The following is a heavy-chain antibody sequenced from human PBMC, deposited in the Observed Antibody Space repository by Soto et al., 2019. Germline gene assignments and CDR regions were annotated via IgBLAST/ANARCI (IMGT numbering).Heavy chain of an antibody. J-gene: IGHJ3*02. V-gene: IGHV3-23*01. Sequence: PGGSLRLSCAASGFTFSSYAMSWVRQAPGKGLEWVSAISGSGGSTYYADSVKGRFTISRDNSKNTLYLQMNSLRAEDTAVYYCAKGRRGTMIVVVTKPHDAFDIWGQGTMVTVS. CDR1: GFTFSSYA. CDR2: ISGSGGST. CDR3: AKGRRGTMIVVVTKPHDAFDI. D-gene: IGHD3-22*01.